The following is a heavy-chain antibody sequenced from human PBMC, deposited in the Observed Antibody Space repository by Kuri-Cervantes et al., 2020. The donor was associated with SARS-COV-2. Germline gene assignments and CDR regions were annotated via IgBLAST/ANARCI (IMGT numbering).Heavy chain of an antibody. CDR3: ARVRAYNWKHPGWFDP. Sequence: SETLSLTCTVSGGSISSGSYYWSWIRQPPGKGLEWIGYIYYSGSTNYNPSLKSRVTISVDTSKNQFSLKLRSVTAADTAVYYCARVRAYNWKHPGWFDPWGQGTLVTVSS. D-gene: IGHD1-20*01. J-gene: IGHJ5*02. CDR1: GGSISSGSYY. CDR2: IYYSGST. V-gene: IGHV4-61*01.